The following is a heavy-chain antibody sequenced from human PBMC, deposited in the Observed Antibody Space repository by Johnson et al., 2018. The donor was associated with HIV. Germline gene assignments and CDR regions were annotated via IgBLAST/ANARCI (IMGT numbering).Heavy chain of an antibody. CDR2: INWNGGNT. J-gene: IGHJ3*02. D-gene: IGHD3-22*01. V-gene: IGHV3-20*04. Sequence: VQLVESGGGLVQPGGSLRLSCAASGFTFSSYDMHWVRQATGKGLEWVSGINWNGGNTGYADSVKGRVTISRDNAKNSLYLQMNSLTAEDTAVYYCAREGHYDSRLGAFDIWGQGTMVTVSS. CDR3: AREGHYDSRLGAFDI. CDR1: GFTFSSYD.